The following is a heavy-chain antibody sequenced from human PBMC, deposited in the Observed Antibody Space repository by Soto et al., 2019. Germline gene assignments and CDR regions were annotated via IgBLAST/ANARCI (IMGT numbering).Heavy chain of an antibody. CDR2: IIPILGIA. CDR1: GGTFSSYT. D-gene: IGHD2-21*02. Sequence: QVQLVRSGAEVKKPGSSVKVSCKASGGTFSSYTISWVRQAPGQGLEWMGRIIPILGIANYAQKFQGRVTITTDQSTSTAYMELSSLRSEDTAVYYCAGGFCGGDCYWVGQGYYYYYGMDVWGQGTTVTVSS. CDR3: AGGFCGGDCYWVGQGYYYYYGMDV. J-gene: IGHJ6*02. V-gene: IGHV1-69*02.